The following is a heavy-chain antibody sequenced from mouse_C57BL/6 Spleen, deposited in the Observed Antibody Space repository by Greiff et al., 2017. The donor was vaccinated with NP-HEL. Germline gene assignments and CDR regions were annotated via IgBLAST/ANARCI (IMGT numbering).Heavy chain of an antibody. Sequence: QVQLKESGAELARPGASVKLSCKASGYTFTSYGISGVKQRTGQGLELIGEIYPRRGNTYYNEKFKGKATLTADKSSSTAYMELRSLTSEDSAVYFCARVLTTVDYFDYWGQGTTRTVSS. CDR2: IYPRRGNT. V-gene: IGHV1-81*01. J-gene: IGHJ2*01. CDR3: ARVLTTVDYFDY. CDR1: GYTFTSYG. D-gene: IGHD1-1*01.